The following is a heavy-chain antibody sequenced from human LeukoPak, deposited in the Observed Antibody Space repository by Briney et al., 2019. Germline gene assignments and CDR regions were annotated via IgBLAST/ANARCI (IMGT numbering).Heavy chain of an antibody. CDR2: ISGSGGST. CDR3: AKDDCTNGVCYPDY. D-gene: IGHD2-8*01. Sequence: SGGSLRLSCAASGFTFSSYAMSWVRQAPGKGLEWVSAISGSGGSTYYADSVKGRFTISRDNSKHTLYLQMNSLRAEDTAVYYCAKDDCTNGVCYPDYWGQGTLVTVSS. V-gene: IGHV3-23*01. J-gene: IGHJ4*02. CDR1: GFTFSSYA.